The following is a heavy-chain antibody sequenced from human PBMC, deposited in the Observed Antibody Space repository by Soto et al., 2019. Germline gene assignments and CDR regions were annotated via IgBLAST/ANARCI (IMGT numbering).Heavy chain of an antibody. CDR1: GFTFSSYG. CDR3: ATTRGNVDPYAGMDV. CDR2: IWYDGSNK. V-gene: IGHV3-33*01. Sequence: GGSLRLSCAASGFTFSSYGMHWVRQAPGKGLEWVAVIWYDGSNKYYADSVKGRFTISRDNSKNTLYLQMNSLRAEDTAVYYCATTRGNVDPYAGMDVWGQGTTVTVSS. J-gene: IGHJ6*02. D-gene: IGHD1-1*01.